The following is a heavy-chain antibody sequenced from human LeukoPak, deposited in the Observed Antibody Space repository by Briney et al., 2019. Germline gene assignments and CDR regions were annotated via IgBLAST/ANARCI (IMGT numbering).Heavy chain of an antibody. CDR2: IGRSGNIR. CDR1: GFSLSSYE. CDR3: ARGGAYDSSGYYYDSEFDY. Sequence: GGSLRLSCAASGFSLSSYEMNWVRQAPGKGLEWISHIGRSGNIRHYADSVKGRFTISRDNAKNSLYLQMNSMRAEDTAVYYCARGGAYDSSGYYYDSEFDYWGQGTLVTVSS. J-gene: IGHJ4*02. D-gene: IGHD3-22*01. V-gene: IGHV3-48*03.